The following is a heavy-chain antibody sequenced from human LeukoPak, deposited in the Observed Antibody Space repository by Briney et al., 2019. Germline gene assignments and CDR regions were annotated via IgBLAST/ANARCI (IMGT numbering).Heavy chain of an antibody. J-gene: IGHJ3*02. Sequence: GGSLRLSCPASGFTFSNYGMHWVRQAPGKGLEWVALISNEGSNKYYEDSLKGRFTISRDNSKNTLYLQMNSLRAEDTAVYYCAKDYAVGADHPDAFDIWGQGTMVTVSS. CDR1: GFTFSNYG. CDR3: AKDYAVGADHPDAFDI. CDR2: ISNEGSNK. D-gene: IGHD1-26*01. V-gene: IGHV3-30*18.